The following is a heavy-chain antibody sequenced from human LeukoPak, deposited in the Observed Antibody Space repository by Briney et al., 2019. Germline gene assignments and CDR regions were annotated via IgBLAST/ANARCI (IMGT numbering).Heavy chain of an antibody. CDR2: IRSSSSYR. CDR1: GFTFSSYS. J-gene: IGHJ4*02. V-gene: IGHV3-21*01. D-gene: IGHD3-3*01. Sequence: GGSLRLSCAAPGFTFSSYSMNWVRQAPGKGLEWVSSIRSSSSYRYYADSVKGRFTISRDNAKNSLYLQMNSLRAEDTAVYYCARDKYYDFWSGYSGSSDYWGQGTLVTVSS. CDR3: ARDKYYDFWSGYSGSSDY.